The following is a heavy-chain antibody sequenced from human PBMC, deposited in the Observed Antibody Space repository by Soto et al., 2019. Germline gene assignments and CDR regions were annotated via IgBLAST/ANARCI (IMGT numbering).Heavy chain of an antibody. D-gene: IGHD5-18*01. CDR1: GASFSHFY. CDR3: AREGTMDTAMVQLYYFDY. Sequence: SETLSLTCTVSGASFSHFYWSWIRQAPGKGLEWLGYIYDSGSTNYNPSVKSRVTMSVDTSKTQFSLDLGSVTAADTAVYYCAREGTMDTAMVQLYYFDYWGQGTLVTVSS. J-gene: IGHJ4*02. V-gene: IGHV4-59*01. CDR2: IYDSGST.